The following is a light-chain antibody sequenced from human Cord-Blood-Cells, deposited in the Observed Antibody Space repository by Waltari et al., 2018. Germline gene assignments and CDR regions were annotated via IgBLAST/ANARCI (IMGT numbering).Light chain of an antibody. Sequence: QSALTQPASVSGSPGQSITISCTGTSSDVGGYNYVSWYQQHPGKAPKLMNYDVSKRPSGVSNRFSVSKSGNTASLTISGLQAEDEADYYCSSYTSSSTLFGGGTKLTVL. J-gene: IGLJ2*01. CDR2: DVS. CDR1: SSDVGGYNY. CDR3: SSYTSSSTL. V-gene: IGLV2-14*01.